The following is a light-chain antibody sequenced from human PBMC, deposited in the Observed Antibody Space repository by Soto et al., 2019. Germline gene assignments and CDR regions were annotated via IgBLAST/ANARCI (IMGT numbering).Light chain of an antibody. V-gene: IGLV3-1*01. Sequence: SYELTQPPSVSVSPGQTASITCSGDKLGDKYACWYQQKPGQSPVLVIYQDSKRPSGIPERFSGSNSGNTASLTISGTQAMDEADYYCEAWDSSQALVFGGGTKLTVL. J-gene: IGLJ2*01. CDR3: EAWDSSQALV. CDR1: KLGDKY. CDR2: QDS.